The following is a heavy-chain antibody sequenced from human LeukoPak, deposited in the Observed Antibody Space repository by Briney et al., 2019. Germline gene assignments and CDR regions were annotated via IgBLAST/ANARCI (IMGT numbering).Heavy chain of an antibody. Sequence: GGSLRLSCAASGFTFSSHGMSWVRQAPGKGLEWVSTISGSGDNTYYADSVKGRFTISRDNAKNSLYLQMNSLRAEDTAVYYCARSGREVGATDIDYWGQGTLVTVSS. CDR2: ISGSGDNT. CDR3: ARSGREVGATDIDY. CDR1: GFTFSSHG. D-gene: IGHD1-26*01. V-gene: IGHV3-23*01. J-gene: IGHJ4*02.